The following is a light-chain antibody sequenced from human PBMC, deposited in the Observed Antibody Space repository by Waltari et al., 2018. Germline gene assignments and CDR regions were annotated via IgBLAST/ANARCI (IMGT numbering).Light chain of an antibody. CDR2: AAS. J-gene: IGKJ4*01. CDR1: QDINIH. CDR3: QKYNDVPQP. V-gene: IGKV1-27*01. Sequence: DIQMTQSPSSLSASVGDRVTISCRASQDINIHLAWYQQKPAKVPDLLIYAASTLRSGVPSRFSGGGSGTYFTLTISSLQPEDFATYYCQKYNDVPQPFGGGTKVEMK.